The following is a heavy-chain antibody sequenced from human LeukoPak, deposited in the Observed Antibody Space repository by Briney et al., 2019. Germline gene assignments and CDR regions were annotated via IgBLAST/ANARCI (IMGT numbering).Heavy chain of an antibody. J-gene: IGHJ4*02. D-gene: IGHD6-19*01. CDR3: AKDGGWGLLYFDY. Sequence: GGSLRLSCAASGFTVSSDYMSWIRQAPGKGLQWVSTIYSGGSAYYADSVKGRFTISRDNSKNTLYLQMNSLRAEDTAVYYCAKDGGWGLLYFDYWGQGTLVTVSS. CDR2: IYSGGSA. CDR1: GFTVSSDY. V-gene: IGHV3-66*01.